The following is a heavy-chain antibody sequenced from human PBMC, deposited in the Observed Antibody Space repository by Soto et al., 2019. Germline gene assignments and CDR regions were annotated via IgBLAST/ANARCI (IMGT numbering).Heavy chain of an antibody. CDR3: ARGYYYDSSGYYSNAYYFDY. Sequence: QVQLVQSGAEVKKPGSSVKVSCKASGGTFSSYAISWVRQAPGQGLELMGGIIPIFGTANYAQKFQGRVTITADQSTSTAYMELSSPRSEDTAVYYCARGYYYDSSGYYSNAYYFDYWGQGTLVTVSS. D-gene: IGHD3-22*01. CDR2: IIPIFGTA. J-gene: IGHJ4*02. CDR1: GGTFSSYA. V-gene: IGHV1-69*01.